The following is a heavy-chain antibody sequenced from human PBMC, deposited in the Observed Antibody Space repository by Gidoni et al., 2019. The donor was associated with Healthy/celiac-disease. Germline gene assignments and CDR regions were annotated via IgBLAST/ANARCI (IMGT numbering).Heavy chain of an antibody. CDR3: LSSGELSSIDAFDI. J-gene: IGHJ3*02. V-gene: IGHV3-53*04. CDR1: GFTVSSNY. CDR2: IYSGGST. Sequence: EVQLVESGGGLVQPGGSLRLSCAASGFTVSSNYMSWVRQAPGKGLEWVSVIYSGGSTYYADSVKGRFTISRHNSKNTLYLQMNSLRAEDTAVYYCLSSGELSSIDAFDIWGQGTMVTVSS. D-gene: IGHD3-16*02.